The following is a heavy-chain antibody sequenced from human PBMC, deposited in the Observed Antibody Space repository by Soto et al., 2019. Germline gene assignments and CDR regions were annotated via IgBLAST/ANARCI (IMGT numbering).Heavy chain of an antibody. CDR2: IYYSGST. V-gene: IGHV4-31*03. CDR1: GGSISSGGYY. J-gene: IGHJ4*02. CDR3: ARYTLGYCSSNSCYDY. Sequence: SETLSLTCTVSGGSISSGGYYWSWIRQHPGKGLEWIGYIYYSGSTYYNPSLKSRVTISVDTSKNQFSLKLSSVTAADTAVYYCARYTLGYCSSNSCYDYWGQGTLVTXSS. D-gene: IGHD2-2*01.